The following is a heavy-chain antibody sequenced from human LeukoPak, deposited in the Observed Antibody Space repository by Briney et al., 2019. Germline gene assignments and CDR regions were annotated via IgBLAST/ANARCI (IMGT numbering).Heavy chain of an antibody. CDR1: GGSLRYDY. J-gene: IGHJ4*02. Sequence: SETLSLTCTVYGGSLRYDYWGWTRQSPGKGLEWIGYTHYSGSTNYNPSLKSRLTISMDASKNQFSLKLTSAAAADTAVYYCARLGRCGSGRCYPDSWGRGTLVTVSS. V-gene: IGHV4-59*01. CDR2: THYSGST. D-gene: IGHD2-15*01. CDR3: ARLGRCGSGRCYPDS.